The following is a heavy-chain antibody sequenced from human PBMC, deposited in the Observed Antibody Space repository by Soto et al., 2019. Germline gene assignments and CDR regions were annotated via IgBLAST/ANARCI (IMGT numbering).Heavy chain of an antibody. CDR3: ARRLSIYYYYYMDV. D-gene: IGHD3-16*02. Sequence: ASVKVSCKASGYTFTSYGISWVRQAPGQGLEWMGWISAYNGNTNYAQKLQGRVTMTTDTSTSTAYMELRSLRSDDTAVYYCARRLSIYYYYYMDVWGKGTTVTVSS. CDR2: ISAYNGNT. CDR1: GYTFTSYG. V-gene: IGHV1-18*01. J-gene: IGHJ6*03.